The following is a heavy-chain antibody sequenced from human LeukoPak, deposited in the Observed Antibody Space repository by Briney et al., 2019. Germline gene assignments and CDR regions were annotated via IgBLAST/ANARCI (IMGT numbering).Heavy chain of an antibody. CDR2: IKQDGSEK. V-gene: IGHV3-7*03. CDR1: GFTFSSYW. CDR3: ARVGGYDFDYYYYGMDV. Sequence: GGSLRLSCAASGFTFSSYWTSRVRQAPGKGLEWVANIKQDGSEKYYVDSVKGRFTISRDNAKNSLYLQMNSLRAEDTAVYYCARVGGYDFDYYYYGMDVWGQGTTVTVSS. D-gene: IGHD5-12*01. J-gene: IGHJ6*02.